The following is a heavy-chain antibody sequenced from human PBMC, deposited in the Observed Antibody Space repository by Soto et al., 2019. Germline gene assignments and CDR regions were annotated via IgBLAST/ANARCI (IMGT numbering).Heavy chain of an antibody. CDR3: APYCSSTSCYRNSFDP. J-gene: IGHJ5*02. Sequence: GASVKVSYKASGGTFSSYAISWVRQAPGQGLEWMGGIIPIFGTANYAQKFQGRVTITADESTSTAYMELSSLRSEDTAVYYCAPYCSSTSCYRNSFDPWGQGTLVTVSS. CDR1: GGTFSSYA. CDR2: IIPIFGTA. V-gene: IGHV1-69*13. D-gene: IGHD2-2*01.